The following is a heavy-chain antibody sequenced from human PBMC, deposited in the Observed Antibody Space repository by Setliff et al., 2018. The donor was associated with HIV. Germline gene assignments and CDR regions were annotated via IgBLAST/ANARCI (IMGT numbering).Heavy chain of an antibody. CDR2: MNPNSGVS. D-gene: IGHD3-10*01. V-gene: IGHV1-8*01. CDR3: ARGKGVGGVIITGGLDV. Sequence: ASVKVSCKPSGHTFTNYDIHWMRRATGQGLEWMGWMNPNSGVSGYALKFHDRVTMTRDTSTTTAYMELSSLTSEDTAVYYCARGKGVGGVIITGGLDVWSQGTTVTVSS. J-gene: IGHJ6*02. CDR1: GHTFTNYD.